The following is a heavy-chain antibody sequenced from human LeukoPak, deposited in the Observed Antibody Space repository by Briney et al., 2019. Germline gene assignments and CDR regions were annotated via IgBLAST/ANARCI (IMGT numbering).Heavy chain of an antibody. Sequence: SETLSLTCAVSGGSISSSNWWSWVRQPPGKGLEWIGEIYHSGSTNYNPSLKSRVTISVDKSKNQFSLKLSSVTAADTAVYYCARGGIVATITFDYWGQGTLVTVSS. CDR3: ARGGIVATITFDY. D-gene: IGHD5-12*01. J-gene: IGHJ4*02. V-gene: IGHV4-4*02. CDR2: IYHSGST. CDR1: GGSISSSNW.